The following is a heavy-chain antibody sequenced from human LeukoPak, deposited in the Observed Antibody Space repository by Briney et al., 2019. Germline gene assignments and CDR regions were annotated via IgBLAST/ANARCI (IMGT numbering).Heavy chain of an antibody. Sequence: GASVKVSCTASGYTFTGYYMHWVRQAPGQGLEWMGWINPNSGGTNYAQKFQGRVTMTRDTSISTAYMELSRLRSDDTAVYYCASQNDYGDYLLDYWGQGTLVTVSS. J-gene: IGHJ4*02. V-gene: IGHV1-2*02. CDR1: GYTFTGYY. CDR3: ASQNDYGDYLLDY. CDR2: INPNSGGT. D-gene: IGHD4-17*01.